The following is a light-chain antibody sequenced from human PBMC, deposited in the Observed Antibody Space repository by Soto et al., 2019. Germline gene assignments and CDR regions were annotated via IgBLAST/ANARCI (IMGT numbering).Light chain of an antibody. Sequence: DIQMTQSPSSLTASMGDRVSITCRASQSIGTDLNWYQQKPGKAPKLLIYGASTLQGGVPSRFSGSVSGTEFTLTISSLQPGDLPTFFCQQTYSTPLTFGQGTKV. CDR2: GAS. CDR1: QSIGTD. CDR3: QQTYSTPLT. J-gene: IGKJ1*01. V-gene: IGKV1-39*01.